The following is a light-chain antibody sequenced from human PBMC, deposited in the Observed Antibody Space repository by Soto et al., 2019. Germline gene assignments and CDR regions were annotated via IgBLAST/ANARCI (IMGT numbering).Light chain of an antibody. J-gene: IGKJ4*01. CDR2: DAS. CDR3: HQYASLPLS. CDR1: QDITKY. Sequence: DIQMTQSPSSLSASVADRVTITCQASQDITKYLNWYQQKPGQAPKLLIFDASNLQTGVPSRFSGGGSGTYFTFTISSLQPEDIATYYCHQYASLPLSFGGGTKVEIE. V-gene: IGKV1-33*01.